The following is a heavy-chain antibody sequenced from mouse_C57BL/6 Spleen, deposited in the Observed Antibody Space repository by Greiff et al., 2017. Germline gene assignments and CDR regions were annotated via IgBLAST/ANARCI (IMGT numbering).Heavy chain of an antibody. CDR1: GYSFTDYN. Sequence: VQLQQSGPELVKPGASVKISCKASGYSFTDYNMNWVKQSNGKSLEWIGVINPNYGTTSYNQKFKGKATLTVDQSSSTAYMQLNSLTSEDSAVYYCAIGAYYSNYGAWFAYWGQGTLVTVSA. J-gene: IGHJ3*01. CDR2: INPNYGTT. V-gene: IGHV1-39*01. CDR3: AIGAYYSNYGAWFAY. D-gene: IGHD2-5*01.